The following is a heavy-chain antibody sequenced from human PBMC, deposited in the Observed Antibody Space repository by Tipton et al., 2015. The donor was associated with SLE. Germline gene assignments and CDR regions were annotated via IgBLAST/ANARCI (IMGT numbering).Heavy chain of an antibody. CDR1: GGSFSGYY. Sequence: TLSLTCAVYGGSFSGYYWSWIRQPPGKGLEWIGEINHSGSTNYNPSLKSRVTISVDTSKNQFSLKLSSVTAADTAVYYCARGPLSSSSDYWGQGTLVTVSS. CDR2: INHSGST. J-gene: IGHJ4*02. V-gene: IGHV4-34*01. CDR3: ARGPLSSSSDY. D-gene: IGHD6-6*01.